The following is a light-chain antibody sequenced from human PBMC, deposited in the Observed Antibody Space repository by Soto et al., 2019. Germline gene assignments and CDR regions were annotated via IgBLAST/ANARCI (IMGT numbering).Light chain of an antibody. CDR1: QSVSSN. V-gene: IGKV3-15*01. Sequence: EIVMTQSPATLSVSPGERATLSCRASQSVSSNLAWYQQKPGQAPRLLIYGASTRGTAIAARFSGSGSGTEFTLTISSLQSEDFAVYYCQQYSSWPLTFGGGTKVEI. J-gene: IGKJ4*01. CDR3: QQYSSWPLT. CDR2: GAS.